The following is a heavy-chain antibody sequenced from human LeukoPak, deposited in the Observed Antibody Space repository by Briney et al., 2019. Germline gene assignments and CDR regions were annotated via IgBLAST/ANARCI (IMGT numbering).Heavy chain of an antibody. Sequence: GGSLRLSCAASGFTFSSYAMSWVRQAPGKGLEWVSAISGSGSSTYYADSVKGRFTISRDNSKNTLYLQMNSLRAEDTAVYYCAKVRGYYDFWSGPVEGDYFDYWGQGTLVTVSS. CDR1: GFTFSSYA. D-gene: IGHD3-3*01. V-gene: IGHV3-23*01. J-gene: IGHJ4*02. CDR3: AKVRGYYDFWSGPVEGDYFDY. CDR2: ISGSGSST.